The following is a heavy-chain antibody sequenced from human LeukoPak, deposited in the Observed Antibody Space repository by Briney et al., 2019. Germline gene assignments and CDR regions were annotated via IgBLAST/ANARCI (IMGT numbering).Heavy chain of an antibody. CDR2: ISYDGSNE. J-gene: IGHJ4*02. V-gene: IGHV3-30-3*01. CDR3: AKGTGRNSSIAASGT. Sequence: GGSLRLSCAASGFTFSRYAMHWVRQAPGKGLEWVAVISYDGSNEYYADSVKGRFTISRDNSKNTLYLQMNSLRAGDTAVYYCAKGTGRNSSIAASGTWGQGTLVTVSS. CDR1: GFTFSRYA. D-gene: IGHD6-13*01.